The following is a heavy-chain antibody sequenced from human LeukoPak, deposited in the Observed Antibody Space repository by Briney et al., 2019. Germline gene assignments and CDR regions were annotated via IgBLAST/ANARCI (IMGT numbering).Heavy chain of an antibody. J-gene: IGHJ3*02. CDR2: IYYSGST. Sequence: SETLSLTCTVSGGSISSSSYYWGWIRQPPGKGLEWIGSIYYSGSTYYNPSLKSRVTISVDTSKNQFSLKLSSVTAADTAVYYCARDHLFGGAFDIWGQGTMVTVSS. D-gene: IGHD2-15*01. V-gene: IGHV4-39*02. CDR3: ARDHLFGGAFDI. CDR1: GGSISSSSYY.